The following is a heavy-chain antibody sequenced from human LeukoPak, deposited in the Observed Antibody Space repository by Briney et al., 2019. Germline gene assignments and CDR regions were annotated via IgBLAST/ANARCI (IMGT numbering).Heavy chain of an antibody. CDR1: GFSFSSFG. CDR2: ISSSTSYI. CDR3: ARAGGSTVSHSDY. D-gene: IGHD4-17*01. J-gene: IGHJ4*02. V-gene: IGHV3-21*01. Sequence: GGSLRLSCAASGFSFSSFGMHWVRQAPGKGLEWVSSISSSTSYIYYADSVKGRFTISKDNAKNSLYLQMNSLRAEDTAVYYCARAGGSTVSHSDYWGQGTLVTVSS.